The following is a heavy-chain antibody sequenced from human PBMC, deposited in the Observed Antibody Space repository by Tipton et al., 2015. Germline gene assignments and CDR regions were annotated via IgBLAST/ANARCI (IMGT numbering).Heavy chain of an antibody. J-gene: IGHJ4*02. CDR2: LSYSGKT. Sequence: LRLSCSVSGGSISSSSYYWGWIRQPPGKGLEWIGSLSYSGKTDYNPPLRSRVTISVDTSKNQFSLKLSSVTAADTAVYYCARRFSHSSSWTFDYWGQGTLVTVSS. CDR3: ARRFSHSSSWTFDY. D-gene: IGHD6-13*01. CDR1: GGSISSSSYY. V-gene: IGHV4-39*01.